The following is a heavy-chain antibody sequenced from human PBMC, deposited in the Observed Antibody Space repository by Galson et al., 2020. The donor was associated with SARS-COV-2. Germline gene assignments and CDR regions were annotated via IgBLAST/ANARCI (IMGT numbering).Heavy chain of an antibody. J-gene: IGHJ6*02. CDR2: ISSSSCYI. Sequence: GGSLRLSCAALGFTFSSSSMNWVRQAPGKGLERVSSISSSSCYIYYADSVKGRFTISRDNAKNSLYLQMNSLRAEDTAVYYCARDQGLGNYNCYGMDVWGQGTTVTVSS. V-gene: IGHV3-21*01. D-gene: IGHD1-26*01. CDR1: GFTFSSSS. CDR3: ARDQGLGNYNCYGMDV.